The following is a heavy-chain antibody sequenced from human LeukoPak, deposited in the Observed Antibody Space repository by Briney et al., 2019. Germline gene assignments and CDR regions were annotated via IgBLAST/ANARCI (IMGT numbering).Heavy chain of an antibody. V-gene: IGHV3-7*01. CDR3: ATYYYDSSGYYSSNY. CDR1: GFTFSSYG. D-gene: IGHD3-22*01. J-gene: IGHJ4*02. Sequence: GGSLRLSCAASGFTFSSYGMHWVRQAPGKGLEWVANIKQDGSEKYYVDSVKGRFTISRDNAKNSLYLQMNSLRAEDTAVYYCATYYYDSSGYYSSNYWGQGTLVTVSS. CDR2: IKQDGSEK.